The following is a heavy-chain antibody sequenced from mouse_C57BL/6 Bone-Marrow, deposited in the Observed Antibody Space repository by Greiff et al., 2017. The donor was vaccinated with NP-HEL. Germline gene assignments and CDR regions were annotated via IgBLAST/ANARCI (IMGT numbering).Heavy chain of an antibody. CDR2: IWSGGST. CDR1: GFSLTSYG. V-gene: IGHV2-2*01. CDR3: ARNSWAFAY. D-gene: IGHD3-1*01. J-gene: IGHJ3*01. Sequence: VKLVESGPGLVQPSQSLSITCTVSGFSLTSYGVHWVRQSPGKGLEWLGVIWSGGSTDYNAAFISRLSISKDNSKSQVFFKMNSLQADDTAIYYCARNSWAFAYWGQGTLVTVSA.